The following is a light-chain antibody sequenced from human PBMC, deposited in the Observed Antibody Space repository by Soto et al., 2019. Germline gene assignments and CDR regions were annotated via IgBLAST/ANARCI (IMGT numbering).Light chain of an antibody. V-gene: IGKV2-28*01. Sequence: NGMNQASLSLAVTPGEPASHFCRASPSLLHWSGYSWLDWYLQKPGQSPQLLIHLGSNRAPGVPDRFSGSGSGTDFTLKISRVEAEDVGVYFCMQALQTPLTFGGGTKVELK. J-gene: IGKJ4*01. CDR1: PSLLHWSGYSW. CDR3: MQALQTPLT. CDR2: LGS.